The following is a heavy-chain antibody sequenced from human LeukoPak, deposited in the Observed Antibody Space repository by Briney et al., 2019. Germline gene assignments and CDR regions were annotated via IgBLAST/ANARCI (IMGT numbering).Heavy chain of an antibody. V-gene: IGHV1-46*01. CDR1: GYTFISYF. D-gene: IGHD2-21*02. J-gene: IGHJ4*02. Sequence: ASVKVSCKASGYTFISYFIHWVRQAPGQGLEWMGIINPSGGSTRYAQKFQGRVTMTRDTSTSTVYMEMSSLRSEDTAVYYCARSGGDAIRPFDYWGQGTLVTLSS. CDR2: INPSGGST. CDR3: ARSGGDAIRPFDY.